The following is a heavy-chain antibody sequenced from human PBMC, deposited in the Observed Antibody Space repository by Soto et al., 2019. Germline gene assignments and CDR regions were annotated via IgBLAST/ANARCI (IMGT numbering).Heavy chain of an antibody. V-gene: IGHV4-31*03. CDR1: GGSITSGGYY. J-gene: IGHJ5*02. CDR3: ARSVFP. Sequence: QVQLQESGPGLVKPSQTLSLTCTVSGGSITSGGYYWSWIRQHPGKGLEWIGYIYYSGFTYYNPSPXSXXTISVDTSKNQFPLKLSSVTAAHPAVYYCARSVFPWGQGTLVTVSS. CDR2: IYYSGFT.